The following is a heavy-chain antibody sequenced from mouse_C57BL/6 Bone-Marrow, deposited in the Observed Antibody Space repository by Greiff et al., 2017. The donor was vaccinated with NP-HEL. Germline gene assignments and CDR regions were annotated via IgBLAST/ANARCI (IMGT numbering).Heavy chain of an antibody. CDR3: ARQWVLARDYAMDY. D-gene: IGHD1-1*01. CDR1: GFTFSSYG. V-gene: IGHV5-6*01. J-gene: IGHJ4*01. CDR2: ISSGGSCT. Sequence: EVQLVESGGDLVKPGGSLKLSCAASGFTFSSYGMSWVRQTPDKRLEWVATISSGGSCTYYPDSVKGRFTISRDNAKNTLYLQMSSLKSEDTAMYYCARQWVLARDYAMDYWGQGTSVTVSS.